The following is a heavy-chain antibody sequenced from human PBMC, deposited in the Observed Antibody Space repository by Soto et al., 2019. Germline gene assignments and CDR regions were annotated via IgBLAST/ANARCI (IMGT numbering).Heavy chain of an antibody. CDR2: IYYNGNT. D-gene: IGHD7-27*01. J-gene: IGHJ5*02. CDR3: AREPTSWSNRAGFDP. Sequence: SETLSLTCTASGGSISSYYWSWIRQPPGKGLQWIGYIYYNGNTNYNPSLKSRVTISVDTSKNQFSLKLSSVTAADTAVFYCAREPTSWSNRAGFDPWGTGTRVTV. CDR1: GGSISSYY. V-gene: IGHV4-59*01.